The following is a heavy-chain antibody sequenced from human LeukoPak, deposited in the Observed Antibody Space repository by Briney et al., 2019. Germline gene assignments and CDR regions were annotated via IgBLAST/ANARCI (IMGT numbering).Heavy chain of an antibody. V-gene: IGHV1-2*02. D-gene: IGHD3-10*01. Sequence: GASVKVSCKASGYTFTGYYMHRVRQAPGQGLEWMGWINPNSGGTNYAQKFQGRVTMTRDTSISTAYMELSRLRSDDTAVYYCARAEVYYYGSGSQLLFDYWGQGTLVTVSS. J-gene: IGHJ4*02. CDR1: GYTFTGYY. CDR3: ARAEVYYYGSGSQLLFDY. CDR2: INPNSGGT.